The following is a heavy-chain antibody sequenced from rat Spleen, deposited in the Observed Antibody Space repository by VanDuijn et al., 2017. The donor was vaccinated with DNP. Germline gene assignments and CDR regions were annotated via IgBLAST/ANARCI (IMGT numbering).Heavy chain of an antibody. CDR3: ARDRRGYFDY. D-gene: IGHD1-11*01. V-gene: IGHV2-1*01. CDR1: GFSLTTNS. Sequence: QVQLKESGPGLVQPSQTLSLTCTVSGFSLTTNSVHWVRQPPGKGLEWVGAMWSGGNTDYNSTLKSRLSISRDTSKSQVFLKMNSLQTEDTATYYCARDRRGYFDYWGQGAMVTVSS. CDR2: MWSGGNT. J-gene: IGHJ2*01.